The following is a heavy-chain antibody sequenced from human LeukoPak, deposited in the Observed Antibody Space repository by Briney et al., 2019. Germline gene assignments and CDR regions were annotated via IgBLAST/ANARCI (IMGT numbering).Heavy chain of an antibody. V-gene: IGHV1-3*01. CDR1: GYTFTIYA. Sequence: ASVRVSCKASGYTFTIYAMHWVRQAPGQRGEWMGWINAGNGNTKYSQKFQGRVTITRDTSASTAHMELSSLRSEDTAVYYCAREPVPVWFDPWGQGTLVTVSS. D-gene: IGHD2-2*01. CDR2: INAGNGNT. CDR3: AREPVPVWFDP. J-gene: IGHJ5*02.